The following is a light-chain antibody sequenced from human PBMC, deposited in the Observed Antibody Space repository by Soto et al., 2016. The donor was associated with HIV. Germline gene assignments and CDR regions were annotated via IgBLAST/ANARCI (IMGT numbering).Light chain of an antibody. CDR1: QSINKW. CDR3: QQANSFPLN. V-gene: IGKV1-5*03. J-gene: IGKJ4*01. CDR2: KAS. Sequence: DIRMTQSPSTLSASLGDRVTITCRASQSINKWLAWYQQKPGKAPNLLIYKASTSQSGVPSTFSGSGSGTEFTLIISSLQPEDFAIYYCQQANSFPLNFGGGTKVEI.